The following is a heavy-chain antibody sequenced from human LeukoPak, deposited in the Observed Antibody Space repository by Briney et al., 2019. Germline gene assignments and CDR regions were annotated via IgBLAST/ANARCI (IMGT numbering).Heavy chain of an antibody. CDR3: ARVPYTYNSSWYYFDY. V-gene: IGHV1-69*04. J-gene: IGHJ4*02. Sequence: GSSVKVSCKASGGTFSSYAISWVRQAPGQGLEWMGRIIPIFGIANYAQKFQGRVTITADKSTSTAYMELSSLRSEDTAVYYCARVPYTYNSSWYYFDYWGQGTLVTVSS. CDR2: IIPIFGIA. D-gene: IGHD6-13*01. CDR1: GGTFSSYA.